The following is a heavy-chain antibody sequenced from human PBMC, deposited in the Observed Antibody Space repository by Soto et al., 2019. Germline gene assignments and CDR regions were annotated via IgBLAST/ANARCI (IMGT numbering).Heavy chain of an antibody. Sequence: SETLSLTCFVSGYSITAGGYYWSWIRHHPGKVLEWIGSFYSSGSIIYNPSLRSRVSISGDTSSNQFSMSLTSVTAADTARYYCARMYSSGSGWFHPWGQGTLVTVSS. J-gene: IGHJ5*02. CDR2: FYSSGSI. CDR1: GYSITAGGYY. CDR3: ARMYSSGSGWFHP. V-gene: IGHV4-31*03. D-gene: IGHD6-19*01.